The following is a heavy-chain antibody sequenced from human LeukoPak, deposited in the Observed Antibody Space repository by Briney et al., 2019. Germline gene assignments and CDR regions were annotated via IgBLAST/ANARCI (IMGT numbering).Heavy chain of an antibody. CDR1: GFTVSSNY. V-gene: IGHV3-66*01. D-gene: IGHD5-24*01. CDR2: IYSGGST. Sequence: GGSLRLSCAASGFTVSSNYMSWVRQAPGKGLEWVSVIYSGGSTYYADSVKGRFTISRDNAKSTLYLQMNSLRVEDTAVYYCARDRPPRGGYSSPYYFFYMDVWGKGTTVAVSS. CDR3: ARDRPPRGGYSSPYYFFYMDV. J-gene: IGHJ6*03.